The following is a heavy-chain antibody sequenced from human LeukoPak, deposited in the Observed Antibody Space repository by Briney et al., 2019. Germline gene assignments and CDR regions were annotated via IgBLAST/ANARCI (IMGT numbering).Heavy chain of an antibody. D-gene: IGHD1-26*01. V-gene: IGHV4-59*01. CDR3: ARDRRGSFYTFDL. Sequence: SETLSLTCSVSGASINGFFWNWVRQTPEKGLEWIGYVSHRGATTSNPTLKSRVSITIDTSKSQISLTMTSVTAADSALYYCARDRRGSFYTFDLWAQG. CDR1: GASINGFF. J-gene: IGHJ4*02. CDR2: VSHRGAT.